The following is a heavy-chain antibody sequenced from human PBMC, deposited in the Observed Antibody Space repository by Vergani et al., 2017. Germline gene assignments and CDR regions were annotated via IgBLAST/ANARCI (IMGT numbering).Heavy chain of an antibody. J-gene: IGHJ5*02. V-gene: IGHV4-59*01. CDR2: IYYSGST. Sequence: QVQLQESGPGLVKPSETLSLTCTVSGGSISSYYWSWIRHPPGKGLEWIGYIYYSGSTNYNPSLKSRVTISVDTSKNQFSLKLSSVTAADTAVYYCARVTVGHWFDPWGQGTLVTVSS. CDR3: ARVTVGHWFDP. D-gene: IGHD3-16*01. CDR1: GGSISSYY.